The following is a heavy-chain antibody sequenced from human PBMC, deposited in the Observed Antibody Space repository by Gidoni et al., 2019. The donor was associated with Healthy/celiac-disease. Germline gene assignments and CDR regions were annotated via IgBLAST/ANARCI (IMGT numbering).Heavy chain of an antibody. V-gene: IGHV1-69*01. CDR3: ARGGYYYDSSAPYYYYMDV. D-gene: IGHD3-22*01. J-gene: IGHJ6*03. CDR2: IIPIFGTA. Sequence: LEWMGGIIPIFGTANYAQKFQGRVTITADESTSTAYMELSSLRSEDTAVYYCARGGYYYDSSAPYYYYMDVWGKGTTVTVSS.